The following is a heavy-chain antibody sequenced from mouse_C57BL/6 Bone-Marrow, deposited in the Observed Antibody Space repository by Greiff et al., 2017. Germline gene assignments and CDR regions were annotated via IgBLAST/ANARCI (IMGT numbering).Heavy chain of an antibody. Sequence: VQLQQSGPVLARPGASVKMSCKTSGYTFTSYWMHWVKQRPGQGLEWIGAIYPGNSDTSYNQKFKGKAKLTAVPSASTAYMELSSLTNEDSAVYDYKRFNYDRETWFAYWGQGTLVTVSA. CDR3: KRFNYDRETWFAY. CDR2: IYPGNSDT. D-gene: IGHD1-1*01. V-gene: IGHV1-5*01. CDR1: GYTFTSYW. J-gene: IGHJ3*01.